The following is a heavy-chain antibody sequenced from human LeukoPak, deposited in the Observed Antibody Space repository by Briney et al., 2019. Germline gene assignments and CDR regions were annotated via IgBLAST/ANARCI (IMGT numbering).Heavy chain of an antibody. D-gene: IGHD3-10*01. J-gene: IGHJ6*03. CDR1: GGSFSGYY. Sequence: SETLSLTCAVYGGSFSGYYWSWIRQPPGKGLEWIGEINHSGSTNYNPSLKSRVTISVDTSKNQFSLKLSSVTAADTAVYYCARIGPYYGSGSYPLSRYYYYMDVWGKGTTVTVSS. V-gene: IGHV4-34*01. CDR2: INHSGST. CDR3: ARIGPYYGSGSYPLSRYYYYMDV.